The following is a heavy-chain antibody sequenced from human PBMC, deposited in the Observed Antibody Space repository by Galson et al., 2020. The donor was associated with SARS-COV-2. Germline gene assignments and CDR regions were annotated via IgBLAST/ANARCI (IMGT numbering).Heavy chain of an antibody. Sequence: GGSLRLSCAASGSTFDDYAMHWVRQVPGTGLEWVSGISXXSRNIDYADSVKGRFTISRDNAKNSLYLHMNNVTTEDTALYYCARDRKNGSASYAFDIWGQGTMVTVSS. J-gene: IGHJ3*02. CDR1: GSTFDDYA. CDR2: ISXXSRNI. CDR3: ARDRKNGSASYAFDI. V-gene: IGHV3-9*01. D-gene: IGHD3-10*01.